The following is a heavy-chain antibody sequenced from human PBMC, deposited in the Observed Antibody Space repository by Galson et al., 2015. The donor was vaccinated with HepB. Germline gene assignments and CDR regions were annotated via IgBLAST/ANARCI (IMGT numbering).Heavy chain of an antibody. CDR1: GYTFTSYY. CDR2: INPGDGYT. CDR3: ARSPLSV. J-gene: IGHJ4*02. Sequence: SVKVSCKASGYTFTSYYMHWVRQAPGQGLEWMAIINPGDGYTNYAQKFQGRVTMTRDTSTSTVYMELSSLRSEDTAVYFCARSPLSVWGQGTLVTVSS. V-gene: IGHV1-46*01. D-gene: IGHD3-3*01.